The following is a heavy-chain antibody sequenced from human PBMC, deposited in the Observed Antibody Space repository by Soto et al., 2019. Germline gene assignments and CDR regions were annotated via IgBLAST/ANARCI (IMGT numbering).Heavy chain of an antibody. CDR2: IYWDDDK. D-gene: IGHD5-12*01. CDR1: GGSISSYYW. J-gene: IGHJ4*02. CDR3: AHSQRGPRDF. V-gene: IGHV2-5*08. Sequence: TLSLTCTVSGGSISSYYWSWIRQPPGEALEWLALIYWDDDKRYNPSQKSRLTITKDTSKDQVVLTMTNMDHMDTATYFCAHSQRGPRDFWGPGILVTVS.